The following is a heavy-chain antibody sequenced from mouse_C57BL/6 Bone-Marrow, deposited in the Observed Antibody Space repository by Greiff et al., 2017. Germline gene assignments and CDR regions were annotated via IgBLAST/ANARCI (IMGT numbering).Heavy chain of an antibody. CDR1: GYSFTDYN. CDR2: INPNYGTT. V-gene: IGHV1-39*01. D-gene: IGHD2-4*01. J-gene: IGHJ4*01. CDR3: ARGYDYDYAMDY. Sequence: VQLQQSGPELVKPGASVKISCKASGYSFTDYNMNWVKQSNGQSLEWIGVINPNYGTTSYNQKFKGKATLNVDQSASTAYMQLNSLTSEDSAVYYCARGYDYDYAMDYWGQGTSVTVSS.